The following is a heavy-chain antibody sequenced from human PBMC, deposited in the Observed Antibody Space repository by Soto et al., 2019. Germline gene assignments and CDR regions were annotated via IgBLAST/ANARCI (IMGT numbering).Heavy chain of an antibody. V-gene: IGHV3-30-3*01. Sequence: GGSLRLSCAASGFTFSSYAMHWVRQAPGKGLEWVAVISYDGSNKYYADSVKGRFTISRDNSKNTLYLQMNSLRAEDTAVYYCARLVVAASYAFDIWGQGTMVTVSS. D-gene: IGHD2-15*01. CDR1: GFTFSSYA. CDR2: ISYDGSNK. CDR3: ARLVVAASYAFDI. J-gene: IGHJ3*02.